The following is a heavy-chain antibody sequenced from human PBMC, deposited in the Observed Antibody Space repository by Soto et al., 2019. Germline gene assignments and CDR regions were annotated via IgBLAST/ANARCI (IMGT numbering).Heavy chain of an antibody. CDR2: ITSNDGST. J-gene: IGHJ4*02. D-gene: IGHD7-27*01. CDR1: GFTFDDYS. V-gene: IGHV3-43*01. CDR3: AKDGRNWGLDY. Sequence: EVQLVESGGVVVQPGGSLRLSCAASGFTFDDYSMHWVRQAPGKGLEWVSLITSNDGSTYYADSVKGRFIISRDNSKNSLYLQMSTLRTEDTALYFCAKDGRNWGLDYWGQGTLVTVSS.